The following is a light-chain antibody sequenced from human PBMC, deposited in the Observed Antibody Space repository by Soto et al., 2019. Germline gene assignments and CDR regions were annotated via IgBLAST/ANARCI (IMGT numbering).Light chain of an antibody. CDR1: RSVVSTSNNQNY. CDR2: WAS. CDR3: QQYHSDPIT. Sequence: DFVMTQSPDSLAVSLGERATMTCKSSRSVVSTSNNQNYLAWFQQKPGQPPKLLIYWASTRESGVPDRFSGSGSATDFTLTISSLQAEDVAVYYCQQYHSDPITLGQGTRLEIK. J-gene: IGKJ5*01. V-gene: IGKV4-1*01.